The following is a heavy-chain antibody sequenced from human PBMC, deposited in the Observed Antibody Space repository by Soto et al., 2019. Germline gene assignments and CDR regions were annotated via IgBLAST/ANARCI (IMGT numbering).Heavy chain of an antibody. CDR3: AKGRTGLS. Sequence: PGGSLRLSCAASGFTFSSYWMHWVRQAPGKGLEWVAVISYDGSNKYYADSVKGRFTISRDNSKNTLYLQMNSLRAEDTAVYYCAKGRTGLSWGQGTLVTVSP. J-gene: IGHJ4*02. CDR2: ISYDGSNK. V-gene: IGHV3-30*18. CDR1: GFTFSSYW. D-gene: IGHD2-2*01.